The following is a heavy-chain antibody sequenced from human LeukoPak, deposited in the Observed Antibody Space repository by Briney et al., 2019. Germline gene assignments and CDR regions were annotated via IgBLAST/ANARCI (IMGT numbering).Heavy chain of an antibody. V-gene: IGHV3-23*01. CDR3: AKRGVVIRVILVGFHKEAYYFDS. CDR2: ISDNGGRT. Sequence: GGSLRLSCTVSGITLSNYGLSWVRQAPGKGLEWVAGISDNGGRTNYADSVKGRFTISRDNPKNTLYLQMNSLKAEDTAVYFCAKRGVVIRVILVGFHKEAYYFDSWGQGALVTVSS. J-gene: IGHJ4*02. CDR1: GITLSNYG. D-gene: IGHD3-22*01.